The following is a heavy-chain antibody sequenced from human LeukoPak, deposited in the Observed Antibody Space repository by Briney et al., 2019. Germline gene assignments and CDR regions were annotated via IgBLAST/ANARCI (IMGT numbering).Heavy chain of an antibody. D-gene: IGHD5-18*01. CDR3: ARDRGGYRTFDY. Sequence: PSETLSLTCTVSGGPISSYYWSWIRQPPGKGLEWIGYISNSDSTNYNPSLKSRVTISIDTSKNQFSLKLNYVTAADTAVYFCARDRGGYRTFDYWSQGTLVTVSS. CDR2: ISNSDST. J-gene: IGHJ4*02. CDR1: GGPISSYY. V-gene: IGHV4-59*01.